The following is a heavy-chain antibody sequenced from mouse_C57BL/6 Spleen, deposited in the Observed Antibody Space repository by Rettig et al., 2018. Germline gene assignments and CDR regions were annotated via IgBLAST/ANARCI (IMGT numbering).Heavy chain of an antibody. J-gene: IGHJ1*03. CDR2: ST. V-gene: IGHV2-9*01. D-gene: IGHD1-1*01. CDR3: AKRNYYGSSYGYFDV. Sequence: STNYNSALMSRLSISKDNSKSQVFLKMNSLQTDDTAMYYCAKRNYYGSSYGYFDVWGTGTTVTVSS.